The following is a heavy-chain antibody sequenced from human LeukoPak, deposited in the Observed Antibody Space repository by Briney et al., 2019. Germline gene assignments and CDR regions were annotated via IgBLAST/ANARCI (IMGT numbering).Heavy chain of an antibody. J-gene: IGHJ3*02. CDR3: ARPQSGSYVLIDI. V-gene: IGHV4-59*01. CDR2: IYYSGST. CDR1: GRSISSYY. D-gene: IGHD1-26*01. Sequence: SETLSLPFTVSGRSISSYYWSWIRQPPGKGLDWIGYIYYSGSTNYNPSLKSRVTISVDTSKNQFSLKLSSVTAADTAVYYGARPQSGSYVLIDIWGQGTMVTVSS.